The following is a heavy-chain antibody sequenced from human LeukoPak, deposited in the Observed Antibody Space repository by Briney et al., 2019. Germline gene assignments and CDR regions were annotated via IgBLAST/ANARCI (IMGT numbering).Heavy chain of an antibody. CDR1: GGTFSSYA. CDR3: AKEYDSLYYFDY. CDR2: IIPILGIA. J-gene: IGHJ4*02. D-gene: IGHD3-16*01. V-gene: IGHV1-69*04. Sequence: GASVKVSCKASGGTFSSYAISWVRQAPGQGLEWMGRIIPILGIANYAQKFQGRVTITADKSTSTAYMELSSLRSEDTAVYYCAKEYDSLYYFDYWGQGTLVTVSS.